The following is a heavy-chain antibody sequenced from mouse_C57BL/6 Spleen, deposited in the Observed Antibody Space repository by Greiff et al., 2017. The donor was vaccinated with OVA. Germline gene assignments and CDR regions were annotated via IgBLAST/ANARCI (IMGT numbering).Heavy chain of an antibody. CDR1: GYTFTSYG. V-gene: IGHV1-81*01. J-gene: IGHJ4*01. D-gene: IGHD2-2*01. CDR2: IYPRSGNT. Sequence: VQLVESGAELARPGASVKLSCKASGYTFTSYGISWVKQRTGQGLEWIGEIYPRSGNTYYNEKFKGKATLTADKSSSTAYMELRSLTSEDSAVYFCASGGYDEGYAMDYWGQGTSVTVSS. CDR3: ASGGYDEGYAMDY.